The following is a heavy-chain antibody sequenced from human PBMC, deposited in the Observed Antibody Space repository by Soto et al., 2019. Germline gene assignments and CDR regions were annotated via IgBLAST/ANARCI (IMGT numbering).Heavy chain of an antibody. CDR3: ARQKGIIAVAGPEFDD. J-gene: IGHJ4*02. Sequence: PGESLKLPCKGSGYSFTSYWIGLVRQLPGKRLEWMGIIYPGDSDTRYSPSFQGQVTISADKSISTAYLQWSSLKASDTVMYYCARQKGIIAVAGPEFDDWGQGTLVTVSS. V-gene: IGHV5-51*01. CDR1: GYSFTSYW. CDR2: IYPGDSDT. D-gene: IGHD6-19*01.